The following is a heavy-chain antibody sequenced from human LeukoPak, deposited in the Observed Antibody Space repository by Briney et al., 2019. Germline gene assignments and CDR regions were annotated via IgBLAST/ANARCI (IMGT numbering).Heavy chain of an antibody. Sequence: GGSLRLSCAASAFTFSGYEMNWVRQAPGKGLEWVSSISSSSSYIYYADSVKGRFTISRDNAKNSLYLQMSSLRAEDTAVYYCARALDYGDYLGPFDYWGQGTLVTVSS. J-gene: IGHJ4*02. V-gene: IGHV3-21*01. D-gene: IGHD4-17*01. CDR2: ISSSSSYI. CDR3: ARALDYGDYLGPFDY. CDR1: AFTFSGYE.